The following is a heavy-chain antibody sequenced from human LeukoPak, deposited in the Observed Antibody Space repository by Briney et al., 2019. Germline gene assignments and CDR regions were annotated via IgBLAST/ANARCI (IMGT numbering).Heavy chain of an antibody. D-gene: IGHD6-25*01. CDR3: ARRGRNSSGWQDYL. Sequence: SETLSLTCTVSGGSISSYYWSWIRQPAGKGLEGIANIYHTGSTNYNPSLSSRVTISIDTAKNQFSLKLTSVTAADTAVYYCARRGRNSSGWQDYLWGQGTLVTVSS. CDR1: GGSISSYY. J-gene: IGHJ4*02. CDR2: IYHTGST. V-gene: IGHV4-59*01.